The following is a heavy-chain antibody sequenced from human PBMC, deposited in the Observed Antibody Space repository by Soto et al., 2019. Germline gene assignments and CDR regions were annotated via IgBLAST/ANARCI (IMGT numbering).Heavy chain of an antibody. J-gene: IGHJ4*03. CDR1: GFLCNSYT. V-gene: IGHV3-21*01. CDR3: TRDMAYAQTLSDY. D-gene: IGHD2-2*01. CDR2: TGSSGDYI. Sequence: GGSLRLSCAASGFLCNSYTMNWVRQVPGQGLEWVASTGSSGDYIHYADAVKGRFTISRDNGRKSLYLQMSRVGVEDTAVYHCTRDMAYAQTLSDYWDPGPLVSVFS.